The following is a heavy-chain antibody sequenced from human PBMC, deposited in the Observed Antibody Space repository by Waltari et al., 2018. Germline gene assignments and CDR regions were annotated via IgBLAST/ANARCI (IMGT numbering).Heavy chain of an antibody. D-gene: IGHD1-26*01. CDR3: ARAWISLILGATSAFDI. V-gene: IGHV4-34*01. J-gene: IGHJ3*02. Sequence: QVQLQQWGAGLLKPSETLSLTCAVYGGSFSGYYWSWIRQPPGKGLEWIGEINHSGRTNYNPARKSRVTISVDTSKNQCSLKLSSVTAADTAVYYCARAWISLILGATSAFDIWGQGTMVTVS. CDR1: GGSFSGYY. CDR2: INHSGRT.